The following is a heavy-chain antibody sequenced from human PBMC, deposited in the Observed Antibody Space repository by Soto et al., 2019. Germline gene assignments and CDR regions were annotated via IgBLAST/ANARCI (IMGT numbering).Heavy chain of an antibody. J-gene: IGHJ4*02. CDR2: IYHSGST. CDR1: GGSISSYY. V-gene: IGHV4-59*12. Sequence: PSETLSLTCTVFGGSISSYYWGWIRQPPGKGLEWIGYIYHSGSTYYNPSLKSRVTISVDRSKNQFSLKLSSVTAADTAVYYCARDRRYYFDYWGQGTLVTVSS. CDR3: ARDRRYYFDY.